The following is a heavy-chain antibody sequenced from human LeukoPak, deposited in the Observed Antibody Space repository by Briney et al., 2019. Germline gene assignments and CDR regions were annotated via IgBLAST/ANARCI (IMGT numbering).Heavy chain of an antibody. CDR1: GYTFTNYW. J-gene: IGHJ4*02. V-gene: IGHV5-51*01. CDR2: MYPGDSDT. D-gene: IGHD4-17*01. CDR3: ARGDYGDFRVFYTLFDY. Sequence: LGESLKISCKGSGYTFTNYWIGWVRQMPGKGLEWMGIMYPGDSDTRYSPSFQGQVTISADKSISTAYLQWSSLKASDTAMYYCARGDYGDFRVFYTLFDYWGQGTLVTVSS.